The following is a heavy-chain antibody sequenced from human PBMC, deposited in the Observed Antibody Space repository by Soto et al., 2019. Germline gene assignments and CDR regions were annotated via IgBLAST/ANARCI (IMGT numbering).Heavy chain of an antibody. D-gene: IGHD4-17*01. J-gene: IGHJ4*02. CDR3: ANPEFDYGDYVGPDLFDY. CDR2: ISGSGGST. Sequence: GGSLRLSCAASGFTFSSYAMSWVRQAPGKGLEWVSAISGSGGSTYYADSVKGRFTISRDNSKNTLYLQMNSLRAEDTAVYYCANPEFDYGDYVGPDLFDYWGQGTLVTVSS. CDR1: GFTFSSYA. V-gene: IGHV3-23*01.